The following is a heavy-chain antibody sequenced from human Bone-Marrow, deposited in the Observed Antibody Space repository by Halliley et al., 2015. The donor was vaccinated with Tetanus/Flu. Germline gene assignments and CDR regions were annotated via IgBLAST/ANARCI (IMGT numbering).Heavy chain of an antibody. Sequence: TLSLTCTVSGGSVSSGTYFWSWIRQPPGKGLEWIGGIYYSGSTNYNPSLKSRLTISLDTSRNQFSLRLSSVTAADTAVYYCARDFLDSTGYIDYWGQGTLVTVSS. J-gene: IGHJ4*02. CDR3: ARDFLDSTGYIDY. CDR2: IYYSGST. CDR1: GGSVSSGTYF. V-gene: IGHV4-61*01. D-gene: IGHD3-22*01.